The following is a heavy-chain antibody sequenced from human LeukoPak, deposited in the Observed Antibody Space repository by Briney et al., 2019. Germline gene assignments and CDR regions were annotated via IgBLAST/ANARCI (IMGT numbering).Heavy chain of an antibody. J-gene: IGHJ4*02. V-gene: IGHV3-30*18. CDR1: GFTFSSYG. CDR3: AKDHVY. CDR2: ISYDGSNK. Sequence: GGSLRLSCAASGFTFSSYGMHWVRQAPGKGLEWVAVISYDGSNKYYADSVKGRFTISRDNSKNTLYLQMNSLRAEDTAVYYCAKDHVYWGQGTLVTVSS.